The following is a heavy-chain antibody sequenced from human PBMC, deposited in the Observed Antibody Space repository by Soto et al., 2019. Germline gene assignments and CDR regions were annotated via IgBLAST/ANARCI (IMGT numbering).Heavy chain of an antibody. CDR1: GFTFSSYS. D-gene: IGHD1-7*01. J-gene: IGHJ6*02. V-gene: IGHV3-33*08. Sequence: GGSLRLSCAASGFTFSSYSMNWVRQAPGKGLEWVAVIWYDGSNKYYADSVKGRFTISRDNSKNTLYLQMNSLRAEDTAVYYCARAELGGDYYYYYGMDVWGQGTTVTVSS. CDR3: ARAELGGDYYYYYGMDV. CDR2: IWYDGSNK.